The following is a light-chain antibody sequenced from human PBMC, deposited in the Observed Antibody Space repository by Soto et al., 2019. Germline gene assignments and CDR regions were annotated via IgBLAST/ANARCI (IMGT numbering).Light chain of an antibody. V-gene: IGKV3-20*01. CDR3: QQYGSSGT. Sequence: EIVLTQSPGTLSLSPGERATLSCRASQSVNNNNLAWYQQKPGQAPRLLIHDASNRATGIPDRFSGSGSGTDFTLTISRLEPEDFAVYYCQQYGSSGTFGQGTKVDNK. CDR1: QSVNNNN. CDR2: DAS. J-gene: IGKJ1*01.